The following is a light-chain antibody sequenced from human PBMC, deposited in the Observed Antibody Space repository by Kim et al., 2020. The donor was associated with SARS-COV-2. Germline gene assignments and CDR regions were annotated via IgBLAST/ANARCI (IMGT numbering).Light chain of an antibody. CDR1: QSLVYSDGHTY. CDR2: KVS. Sequence: PASIFCRCSQSLVYSDGHTYLNWFQQRPGQAPRRLSYKVSNRYSGVADRFSGSRPGTDFTLKIRRVEAEDVGVYYCMQNTHGTRMFGQGTKVDIK. CDR3: MQNTHGTRM. J-gene: IGKJ1*01. V-gene: IGKV2-30*01.